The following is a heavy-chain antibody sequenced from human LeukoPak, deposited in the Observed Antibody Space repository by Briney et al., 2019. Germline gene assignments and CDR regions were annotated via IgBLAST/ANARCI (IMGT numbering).Heavy chain of an antibody. J-gene: IGHJ4*02. Sequence: ASVKVSCKGSGCSFISYGISWVRQAPGQGLEWMGWISAYNGNTNSAQKLQGRVTMTTDASTSTAYMELRSLRSDDTAIYYCARGGSWCTDGVCYYYFDYWGQGSLVTVSS. CDR1: GCSFISYG. V-gene: IGHV1-18*01. CDR3: ARGGSWCTDGVCYYYFDY. D-gene: IGHD2-8*01. CDR2: ISAYNGNT.